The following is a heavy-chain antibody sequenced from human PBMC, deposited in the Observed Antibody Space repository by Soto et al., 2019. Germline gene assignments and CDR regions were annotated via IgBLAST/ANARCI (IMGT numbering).Heavy chain of an antibody. J-gene: IGHJ4*02. CDR2: ISAYNGNT. CDR3: GRDPEYSGYDSDY. V-gene: IGHV1-18*04. D-gene: IGHD5-12*01. Sequence: ASVKVSCKASGYTFTDNFIHWVRQAPGQGLEWMGWISAYNGNTNYAQKLQGRVTMTTDTSTSTAYMELRSLRSDDTAVYYCGRDPEYSGYDSDYWGQLTLVPVSS. CDR1: GYTFTDNF.